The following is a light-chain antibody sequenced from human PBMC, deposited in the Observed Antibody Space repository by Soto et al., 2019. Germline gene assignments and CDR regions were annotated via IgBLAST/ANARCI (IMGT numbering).Light chain of an antibody. J-gene: IGLJ3*02. V-gene: IGLV2-11*01. CDR3: TSYTSTTTLV. Sequence: QSALTQPRSVSGSPGQSVTISCTGTSSDVGYYNYVSWYQQHPGKAPKVMIYDVSERPSGVPDRFSASKSGNMASLTISGLQAEDEADYYCTSYTSTTTLVIGGGTKLTVL. CDR1: SSDVGYYNY. CDR2: DVS.